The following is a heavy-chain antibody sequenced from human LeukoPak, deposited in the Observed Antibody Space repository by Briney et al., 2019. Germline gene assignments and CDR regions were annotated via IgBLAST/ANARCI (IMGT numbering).Heavy chain of an antibody. CDR3: AREGHRITFGGVTREYYFDY. CDR2: ISYSGST. Sequence: SETLSLTCSVSGGSISSYYWSWIRQPPGKGLEWIGYISYSGSTNYNPSLKSRVTISVDTSKNQFSLKLSPVTAADTAVYYCAREGHRITFGGVTREYYFDYRGQGTLVTVSS. V-gene: IGHV4-59*01. CDR1: GGSISSYY. J-gene: IGHJ4*02. D-gene: IGHD3-16*01.